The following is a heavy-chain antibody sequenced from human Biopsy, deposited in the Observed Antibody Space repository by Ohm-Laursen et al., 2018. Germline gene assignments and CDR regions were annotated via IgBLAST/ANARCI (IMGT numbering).Heavy chain of an antibody. CDR2: ISGNSDII. CDR3: ALAAAQTVTHFDY. CDR1: GFTFSSYA. Sequence: GSLRLSCSASGFTFSSYAMTWFRQAPGQGLEWVSTISGNSDIIYDTDSVKGRFTISRDNSKNTLYPQMNSLRADDTAVYYCALAAAQTVTHFDYWGQGTLVTGSS. V-gene: IGHV3-23*01. D-gene: IGHD4-17*01. J-gene: IGHJ4*02.